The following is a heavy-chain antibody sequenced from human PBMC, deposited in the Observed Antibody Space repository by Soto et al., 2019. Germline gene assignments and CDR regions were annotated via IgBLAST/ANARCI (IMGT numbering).Heavy chain of an antibody. CDR3: ASRSSGWYFDY. CDR1: GFTFSSYA. CDR2: ISGSGGST. V-gene: IGHV3-23*01. J-gene: IGHJ4*02. Sequence: GALRLSCAASGFTFSSYAMNWVRQAPGKGLEWVSVISGSGGSTYYADSVKGRFTISRDNSKNTLYLQMNSLRAEDTAVYYCASRSSGWYFDYWGQGTLVTVSS. D-gene: IGHD6-19*01.